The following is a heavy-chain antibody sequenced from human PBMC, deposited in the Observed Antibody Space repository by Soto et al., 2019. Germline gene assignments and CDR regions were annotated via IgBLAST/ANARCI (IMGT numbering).Heavy chain of an antibody. V-gene: IGHV4-4*07. J-gene: IGHJ4*02. CDR1: GGSISSYY. CDR3: ARRTSSGAIAD. D-gene: IGHD2-21*01. Sequence: PSETLSLTCTVSGGSISSYYWSWIRQPAGKGLEWIGRIYTSGSTNYNPSLKSRVTVSVDTSKNQFSLKLSSVTAADTAVYFCARRTSSGAIADWGQGKMVTVSS. CDR2: IYTSGST.